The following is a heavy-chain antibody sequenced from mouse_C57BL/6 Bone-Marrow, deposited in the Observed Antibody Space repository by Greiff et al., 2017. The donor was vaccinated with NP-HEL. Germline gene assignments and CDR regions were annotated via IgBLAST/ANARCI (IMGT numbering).Heavy chain of an antibody. CDR1: GYTFTSYW. Sequence: VQLQQSGTVLARPGASVKMSCKTSGYTFTSYWMHWVKQRPGQGLEWIGAIYPGNSDTSYNQKFKGKAKLTAVTSASTAYMELSSLTNEDSAVYYCTGYYYGSPFDYWGQGTTLTVSS. J-gene: IGHJ2*01. CDR2: IYPGNSDT. CDR3: TGYYYGSPFDY. V-gene: IGHV1-5*01. D-gene: IGHD1-1*01.